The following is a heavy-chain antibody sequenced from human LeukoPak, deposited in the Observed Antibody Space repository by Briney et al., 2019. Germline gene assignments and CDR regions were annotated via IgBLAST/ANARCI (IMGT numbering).Heavy chain of an antibody. J-gene: IGHJ5*02. D-gene: IGHD2-2*01. CDR1: GGSFSGYY. CDR2: INHSGST. CDR3: ARGGDIVVVPAAKSVWFDP. Sequence: SETLSHTCAVYGGSFSGYYWSWIRQPPGKGLKSIGEINHSGSTNYNPSLKSRVTISVDTSKNQFSLKLSSVTAADTAVYYCARGGDIVVVPAAKSVWFDPWGQGTLVTVSS. V-gene: IGHV4-34*01.